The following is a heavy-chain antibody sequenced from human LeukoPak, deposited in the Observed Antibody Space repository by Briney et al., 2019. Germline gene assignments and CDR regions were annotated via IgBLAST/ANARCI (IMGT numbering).Heavy chain of an antibody. Sequence: SGGSLRLSRAASGFPFSSYNMNWARQAPGKGLECVSSISSSSSYIYYADSVKGRFTISRHNAKNSLYLQMNSLRAEDTAVYYCARGLLYYYDSSGFNGGAFDIWGQGTMVTVSS. CDR3: ARGLLYYYDSSGFNGGAFDI. V-gene: IGHV3-21*01. D-gene: IGHD3-22*01. CDR2: ISSSSSYI. CDR1: GFPFSSYN. J-gene: IGHJ3*02.